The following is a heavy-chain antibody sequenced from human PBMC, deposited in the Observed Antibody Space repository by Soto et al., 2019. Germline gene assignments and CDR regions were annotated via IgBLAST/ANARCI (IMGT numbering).Heavy chain of an antibody. CDR2: IYYSGST. V-gene: IGHV4-59*01. D-gene: IGHD2-15*01. J-gene: IGHJ6*01. CDR1: GGSISSYY. Sequence: VQLQESGPGLVKPSETLSLTCTVCGGSISSYYWGWIRQPPGKGLEWIGYIYYSGSTNYNPSLKSRVTISVETSQNQSSLKLSSVTAPDTAVHYCTSPDPEAANHYYDG. CDR3: TSPDPEAANHYYDG.